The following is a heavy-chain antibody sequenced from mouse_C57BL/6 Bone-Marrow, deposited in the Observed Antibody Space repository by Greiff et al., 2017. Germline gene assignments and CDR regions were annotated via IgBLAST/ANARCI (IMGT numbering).Heavy chain of an antibody. Sequence: VKLMESGPGLVQPSQSLSITCTVSGFSLTSYGVHWVRQSPGKGLEWLGVIWSGGSTDYNAAFISRLSISKDNSKSQVFFKMNSLQADDTAIYYCARNGYLLYWYFDVWVTGTTVTVSS. CDR2: IWSGGST. CDR3: ARNGYLLYWYFDV. CDR1: GFSLTSYG. J-gene: IGHJ1*03. V-gene: IGHV2-2*01. D-gene: IGHD2-1*01.